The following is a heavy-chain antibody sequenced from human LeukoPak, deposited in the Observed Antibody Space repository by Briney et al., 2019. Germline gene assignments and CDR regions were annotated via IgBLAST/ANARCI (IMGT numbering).Heavy chain of an antibody. CDR1: GFTVSSYA. V-gene: IGHV3-23*01. CDR3: AKEDGDYVITHWFDP. Sequence: GGSLRLSCAASGFTVSSYAMSWVRQAPGKGLEWVSAISGSGGSTYYAGSVKGRFTISRDNSKNTLYLQMNSLRAEDTAVYYCAKEDGDYVITHWFDPWGQGTLVTVSS. CDR2: ISGSGGST. J-gene: IGHJ5*02. D-gene: IGHD4-17*01.